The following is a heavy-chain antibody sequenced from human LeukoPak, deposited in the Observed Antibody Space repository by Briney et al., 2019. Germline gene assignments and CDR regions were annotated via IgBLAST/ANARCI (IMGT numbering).Heavy chain of an antibody. CDR2: MNPNSGNT. J-gene: IGHJ4*02. Sequence: EASVKVSCKASGYTFTSYDINWVRQATGQGLEWMGWMNPNSGNTGYAQKFQGRVTITRNTSISTAYMELSSLRSEDTAAYYCARGRSNAGRPLDYWGQGTLVTVSS. V-gene: IGHV1-8*03. CDR1: GYTFTSYD. CDR3: ARGRSNAGRPLDY.